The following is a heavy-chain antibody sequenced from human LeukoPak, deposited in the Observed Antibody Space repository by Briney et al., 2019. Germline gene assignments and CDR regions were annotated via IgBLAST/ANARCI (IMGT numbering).Heavy chain of an antibody. CDR1: GYTFSTYG. J-gene: IGHJ6*02. V-gene: IGHV1-18*01. CDR2: ISAYNGNT. CDR3: ARDGMEDVRHSSNWLVRYNYYGMDV. Sequence: ASLKVSCKASGYTFSTYGISWVRQAPEQGLEWIAWISAYNGNTNYLQELQDRITLTRDTSTTTVYMELTGLRSDDTAVYYCARDGMEDVRHSSNWLVRYNYYGMDVWGQGTTVTVSS. D-gene: IGHD6-13*01.